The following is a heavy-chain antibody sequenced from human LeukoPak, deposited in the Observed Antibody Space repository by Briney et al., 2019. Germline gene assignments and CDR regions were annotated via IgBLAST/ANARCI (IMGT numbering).Heavy chain of an antibody. CDR3: ATDAQRGFDFSNSLES. V-gene: IGHV3-33*01. Sequence: PGGSLRLSCATSGFTFSHYGMHWVRQAPGKGLEWVAVIWSDGTEKYYGDSVKGRFTISRDNSKKTVYLQMNSLRVEDTAVYYSATDAQRGFDFSNSLESWGQGTLVTVSS. J-gene: IGHJ4*02. CDR2: IWSDGTEK. D-gene: IGHD4-11*01. CDR1: GFTFSHYG.